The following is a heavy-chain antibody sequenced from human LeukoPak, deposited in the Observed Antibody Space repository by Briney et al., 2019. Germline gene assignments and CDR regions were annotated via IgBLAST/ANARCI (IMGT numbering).Heavy chain of an antibody. Sequence: GGSLRLSCAASGFTFSSYAMSWVRQAPGKGLEWVSAISGSGGSTYYADSMKGRFTISRDNSKNTLYLQMNSLRAEDTAVYYCARVTGSYLFKRWGQGTLVTVSS. J-gene: IGHJ1*01. CDR2: ISGSGGST. CDR3: ARVTGSYLFKR. V-gene: IGHV3-23*01. CDR1: GFTFSSYA. D-gene: IGHD3-10*01.